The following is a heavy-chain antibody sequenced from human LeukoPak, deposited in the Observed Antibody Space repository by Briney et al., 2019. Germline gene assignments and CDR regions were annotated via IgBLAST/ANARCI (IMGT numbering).Heavy chain of an antibody. CDR1: GYTFTGYY. D-gene: IGHD3-10*01. V-gene: IGHV1-2*02. Sequence: ASVKVSCKASGYTFTGYYMHWVRQAPGQGLEWMGWINPNSGGTNYAQKFHGRVTMTRDTSISTAYMELRSLRSDDTAVYYCARARYYYGSGGRNWFDPWGQGTLVTVSS. J-gene: IGHJ5*02. CDR2: INPNSGGT. CDR3: ARARYYYGSGGRNWFDP.